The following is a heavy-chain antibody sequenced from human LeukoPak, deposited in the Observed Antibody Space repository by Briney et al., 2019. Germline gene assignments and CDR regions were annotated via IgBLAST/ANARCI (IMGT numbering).Heavy chain of an antibody. CDR2: ISGSGGST. D-gene: IGHD3-9*01. CDR1: GFTFSSYA. J-gene: IGHJ4*02. V-gene: IGHV3-23*01. Sequence: PGGSLRLSCAASGFTFSSYAMSWVRQAPGKGLEWVSAISGSGGSTYYADSVKGRFTISRDNSKSTLYLQMNSLRAEDTAVYYCAKDSLPDWLLTPYFDYWGQGTLVTVSS. CDR3: AKDSLPDWLLTPYFDY.